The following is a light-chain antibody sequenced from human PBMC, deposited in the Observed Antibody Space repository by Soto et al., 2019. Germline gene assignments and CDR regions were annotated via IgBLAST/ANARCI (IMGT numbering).Light chain of an antibody. Sequence: QSVLTQPPSVSAAPGQKVTISCSGSSSNIGNNYVSWYRQLPGTAPKLLIYDSNKRPSGIPDRFSGSKSGTSATLGITGLQTGDEADYYCGTWDSSLSAKVFGGGTKVTVL. CDR1: SSNIGNNY. CDR3: GTWDSSLSAKV. CDR2: DSN. V-gene: IGLV1-51*01. J-gene: IGLJ2*01.